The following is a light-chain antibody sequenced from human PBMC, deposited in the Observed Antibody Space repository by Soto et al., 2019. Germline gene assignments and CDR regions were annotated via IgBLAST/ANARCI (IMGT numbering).Light chain of an antibody. CDR2: GAS. CDR1: QSVSSY. Sequence: EIVLTQSPATLSLSPGERATLSFRASQSVSSYLAWYQQKPGQAPRLLVYGASIRATGIPDRFSGSGSGTDFTLTISRLEPEDFAVYYCQQYGSSMLTFGRGTKVDIK. V-gene: IGKV3-20*01. CDR3: QQYGSSMLT. J-gene: IGKJ4*02.